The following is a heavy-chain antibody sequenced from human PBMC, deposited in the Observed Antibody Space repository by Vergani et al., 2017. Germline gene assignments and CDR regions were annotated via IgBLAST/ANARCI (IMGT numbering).Heavy chain of an antibody. D-gene: IGHD6-13*01. J-gene: IGHJ6*02. CDR3: SRVVEQQLVLIYYYYGMDV. V-gene: IGHV3-74*01. CDR1: GFTFSSYW. Sequence: EVQLVESGGGLVQPGGSLRLSCAASGFTFSSYWMHWVRQAPGKGLVWVSRINSDGSSTIYADSVKGRFTISRDNAKNTLYLQMNSLRAEDTAVYYCSRVVEQQLVLIYYYYGMDVWGQGTTVTVSS. CDR2: INSDGSST.